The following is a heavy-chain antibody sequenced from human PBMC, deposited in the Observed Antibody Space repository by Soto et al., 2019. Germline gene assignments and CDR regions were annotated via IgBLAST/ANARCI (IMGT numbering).Heavy chain of an antibody. V-gene: IGHV4-4*07. D-gene: IGHD1-1*01. Sequence: PSETLSLTCTVSGASISGFYWSWIRKSAGKGLEWIGLIYATGTTDYNPSLKIRSMMSVDTAKKQFSLKLRSVTAADTAVYYCVRDGTKSLRDWFDPWGQGTSVTVSS. CDR3: VRDGTKSLRDWFDP. CDR1: GASISGFY. CDR2: IYATGTT. J-gene: IGHJ5*02.